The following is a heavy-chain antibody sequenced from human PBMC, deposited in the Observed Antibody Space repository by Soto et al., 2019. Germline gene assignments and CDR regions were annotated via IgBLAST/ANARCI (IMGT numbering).Heavy chain of an antibody. J-gene: IGHJ3*02. CDR2: ISYDGSNK. V-gene: IGHV3-30-3*01. CDR1: GFTFSSYA. CDR3: RTMIVEDAFDI. D-gene: IGHD3-22*01. Sequence: GGSLRLSCAASGFTFSSYAMHWVRQAPGKGLEWVAVISYDGSNKYYADSVKGRFTISRDNSKNTLYLQMNSLRAEDTAVYYCRTMIVEDAFDIWGQGTMVTVSS.